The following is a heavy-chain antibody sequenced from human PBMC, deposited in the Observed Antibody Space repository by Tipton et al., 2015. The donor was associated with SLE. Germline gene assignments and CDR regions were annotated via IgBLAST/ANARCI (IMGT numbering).Heavy chain of an antibody. Sequence: SLRLSCAASGFTFSSYAMSWVRQAPGKGLEWVSTISGSGGSTYYADSVKGRFTISRDNSKNTLYLQMNSLRAEDTAVYYCAEGGGIVVDTGYAMDVWGQGTTVTVSS. D-gene: IGHD3-22*01. CDR3: AEGGGIVVDTGYAMDV. CDR1: GFTFSSYA. CDR2: ISGSGGST. J-gene: IGHJ6*02. V-gene: IGHV3-23*01.